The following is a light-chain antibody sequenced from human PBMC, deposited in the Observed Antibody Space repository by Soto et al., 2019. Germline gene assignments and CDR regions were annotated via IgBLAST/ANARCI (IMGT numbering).Light chain of an antibody. Sequence: DIQMTQSPSTLSGSVGDRVTITCRASQTIRSWLAWYQQKPRKAPKLLIYKASTLKSGVPSRFSGSGSGTEFTLTISSQQPDDFATYYCQHYNSYSEAFGQGTKVDIK. J-gene: IGKJ1*01. V-gene: IGKV1-5*03. CDR3: QHYNSYSEA. CDR1: QTIRSW. CDR2: KAS.